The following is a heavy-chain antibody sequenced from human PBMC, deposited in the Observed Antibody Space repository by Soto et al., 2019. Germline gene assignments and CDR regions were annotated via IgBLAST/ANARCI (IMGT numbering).Heavy chain of an antibody. CDR2: IYYSGRT. Sequence: PSETLSLTCTVSGGSISSYYWSWIRQPPGKGLEWIGYIYYSGRTNYNPSLKSRVTISVDTSKNQFSLKLSSVTAADTAVYYCGRDSSVYSGYDLVYYYDYMDVWGKGTTVTVSS. V-gene: IGHV4-59*01. CDR1: GGSISSYY. CDR3: GRDSSVYSGYDLVYYYDYMDV. J-gene: IGHJ6*03. D-gene: IGHD5-12*01.